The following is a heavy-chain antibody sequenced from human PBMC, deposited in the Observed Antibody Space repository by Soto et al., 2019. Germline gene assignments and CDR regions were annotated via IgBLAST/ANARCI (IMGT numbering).Heavy chain of an antibody. D-gene: IGHD2-2*01. CDR2: ISGNGGST. CDR3: AKDRGGYCTSTTCYGGGSFDY. Sequence: EVQLLESGGGLVQPGGSLRLSCAASGFTFSSYAMSWVRQAPGKGLEWVSSISGNGGSTNYADSVKGRFTISRDNSKKTLYLQMNSLRAEDTAIYYCAKDRGGYCTSTTCYGGGSFDYWGQGTLVTVSS. J-gene: IGHJ4*02. CDR1: GFTFSSYA. V-gene: IGHV3-23*01.